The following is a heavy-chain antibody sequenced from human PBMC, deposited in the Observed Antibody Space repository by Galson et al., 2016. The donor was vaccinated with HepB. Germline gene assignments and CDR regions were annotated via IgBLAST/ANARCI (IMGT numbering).Heavy chain of an antibody. V-gene: IGHV3-73*01. CDR3: TRLGGGYCSNGVCYTDYYYYYGLDV. CDR2: IRTKANSYAT. J-gene: IGHJ6*02. CDR1: GFTFSGSA. Sequence: SLRLSCAASGFTFSGSAIHWVRQASGKGLEWVGRIRTKANSYATTYAASVKGRFTISRDDSRNTAYLQTNSLKTEDTAVYYCTRLGGGYCSNGVCYTDYYYYYGLDVWGQGTTVTVSS. D-gene: IGHD2-8*01.